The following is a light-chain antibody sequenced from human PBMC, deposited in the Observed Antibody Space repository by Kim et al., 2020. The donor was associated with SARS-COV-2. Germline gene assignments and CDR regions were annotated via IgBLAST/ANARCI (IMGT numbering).Light chain of an antibody. CDR3: SAWDNSLSAWV. V-gene: IGLV10-54*01. CDR2: RNN. J-gene: IGLJ3*02. Sequence: QTATLTCTWNSNNVGNQGAAWLQQHQGHPPKLLSYRNNNRPSGISERLSASRSGNTASLTITGLQPEDEADYYCSAWDNSLSAWVFGGGTQLTVL. CDR1: SNNVGNQG.